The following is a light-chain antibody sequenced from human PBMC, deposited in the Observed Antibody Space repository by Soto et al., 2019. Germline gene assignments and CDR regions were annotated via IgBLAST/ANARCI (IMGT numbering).Light chain of an antibody. J-gene: IGKJ2*01. Sequence: EIVLTQSPGTLSLSPGERPTLSCRASQSVSRNFLAWYHQKPGQAPRLLIYGASVRPTGIPDRFIGSGSGTDFTLTISRLEPEDFAVYYCQQYGTSPYTFGQGTEVQIK. CDR3: QQYGTSPYT. CDR2: GAS. CDR1: QSVSRNF. V-gene: IGKV3-20*01.